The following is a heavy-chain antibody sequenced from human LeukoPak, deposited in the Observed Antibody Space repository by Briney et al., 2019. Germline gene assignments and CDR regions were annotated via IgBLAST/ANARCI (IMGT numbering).Heavy chain of an antibody. CDR3: ARHRLFLFGHSNWFDP. CDR2: IYYSGST. J-gene: IGHJ5*02. CDR1: GGSISSSSYY. Sequence: PSETLSLTCTVSGGSISSSSYYWGWIRQPPGKGLEWIGSIYYSGSTYYNPSLKGRVTISVDTSKNQFSLKLSSVTAADTAVYYCARHRLFLFGHSNWFDPWGQGTLVTVSS. D-gene: IGHD3-10*01. V-gene: IGHV4-39*01.